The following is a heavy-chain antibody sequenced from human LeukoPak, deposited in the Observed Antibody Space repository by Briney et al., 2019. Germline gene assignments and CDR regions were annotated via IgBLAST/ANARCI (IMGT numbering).Heavy chain of an antibody. CDR1: GFTFSSYE. CDR3: AELGITMIGGV. D-gene: IGHD3-10*02. V-gene: IGHV3-48*03. CDR2: ISSSGSTI. Sequence: GGSLTLSCAASGFTFSSYEMNWLRQAPGKGLEWVSYISSSGSTIYYTDSVKGRFTISRDNAKNSLYLQMNSLRAEDTAVYYCAELGITMIGGVWGKGTTVTISS. J-gene: IGHJ6*04.